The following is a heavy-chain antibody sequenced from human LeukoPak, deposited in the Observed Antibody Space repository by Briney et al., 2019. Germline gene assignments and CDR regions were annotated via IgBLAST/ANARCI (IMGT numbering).Heavy chain of an antibody. V-gene: IGHV4-34*01. CDR3: ARSHRDGYNQIYYFDY. CDR1: GGSFSGYY. Sequence: SETLSLTCAVYGGSFSGYYWSWIRQPPGKGLEWIGEINHSGSTNYNPSLKSRVTISVDTSKIQFSLKLSSVTAADTAVYYCARSHRDGYNQIYYFDYWGQGTLVTVSS. J-gene: IGHJ4*02. D-gene: IGHD5-24*01. CDR2: INHSGST.